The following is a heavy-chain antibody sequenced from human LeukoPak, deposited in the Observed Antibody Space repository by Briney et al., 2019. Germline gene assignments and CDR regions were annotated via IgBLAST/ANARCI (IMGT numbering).Heavy chain of an antibody. CDR1: GFSFSRFY. J-gene: IGHJ4*02. V-gene: IGHV3-11*01. CDR3: TRAEGLGPGAHFDQ. CDR2: IPTSGISV. Sequence: GGSLSLSCAASGFSFSRFYMSWVRQTPGKSLEWISYIPTSGISVQYADSVRGRFTASRDDAMNSLHLQMDSLRVEDTAVYYCTRAEGLGPGAHFDQWGQGALVIVSS.